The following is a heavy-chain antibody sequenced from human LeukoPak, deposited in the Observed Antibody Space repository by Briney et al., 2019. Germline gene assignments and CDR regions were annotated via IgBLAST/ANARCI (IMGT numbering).Heavy chain of an antibody. Sequence: PGGSLRLSCAVSGFTFSNYFMNWVRQAPGKGLEWVSSISSSSSYIYYADSVKGRFTISRDNAKNSLYLQMKSLRAEDTALYYCARSGSKVKGMDVWGQGTTVTVSS. CDR3: ARSGSKVKGMDV. CDR2: ISSSSSYI. J-gene: IGHJ6*02. V-gene: IGHV3-21*01. D-gene: IGHD3-10*01. CDR1: GFTFSNYF.